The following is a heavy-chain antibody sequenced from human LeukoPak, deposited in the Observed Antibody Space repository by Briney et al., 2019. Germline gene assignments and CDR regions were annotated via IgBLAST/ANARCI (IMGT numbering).Heavy chain of an antibody. J-gene: IGHJ5*02. CDR3: AGSTYDNWFDP. V-gene: IGHV4-39*01. Sequence: SETLSLTCTVSGGSISGSSYYCGWIRQPPGKGLEWIGSIYHSGSTYYNPSLKSRVTLSVETSKNQFSLKLSSVTAADTAVYYCAGSTYDNWFDPWGQGTLVNVSS. CDR2: IYHSGST. CDR1: GGSISGSSYY. D-gene: IGHD2-8*01.